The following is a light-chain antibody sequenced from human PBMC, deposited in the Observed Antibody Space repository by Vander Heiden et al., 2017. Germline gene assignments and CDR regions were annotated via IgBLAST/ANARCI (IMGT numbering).Light chain of an antibody. CDR1: QSVSIY. CDR3: YQYGSAPPYS. CDR2: DTS. V-gene: IGKV3-20*01. J-gene: IGKJ2*03. Sequence: EIVLTQSPGTLSLSPGERATLSCRASQSVSIYLAWFQQQPGQAPRLLIYDTSRRATAIPDRFSGSGSGTDFTLIISRLEPEDFAMYYCYQYGSAPPYSFGQGTKLEIK.